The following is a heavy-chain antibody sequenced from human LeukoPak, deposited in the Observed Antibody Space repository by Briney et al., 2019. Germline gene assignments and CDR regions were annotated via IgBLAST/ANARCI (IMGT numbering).Heavy chain of an antibody. CDR3: ARLRSFIQAARLDYYYYMDV. D-gene: IGHD6-6*01. J-gene: IGHJ6*03. Sequence: SETLSLTCTVSGGSISSGSYYWSWIRQPAGKGLEWIGRIYTSGSTNYNPSLKSRVTISVDTSKNQFSLKLSSVTAADTAVYYCARLRSFIQAARLDYYYYMDVWGQGTTVTVSS. CDR2: IYTSGST. V-gene: IGHV4-61*02. CDR1: GGSISSGSYY.